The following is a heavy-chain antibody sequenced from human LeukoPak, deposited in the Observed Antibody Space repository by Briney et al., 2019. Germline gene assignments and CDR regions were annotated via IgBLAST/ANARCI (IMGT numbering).Heavy chain of an antibody. Sequence: GGSLRLSCSASGFTFSNFVMHWVRQAPGKGLEYVAIINDNGYNTDYAGSVKGRFTVARDNSKNTLYLQMSSLRPDDTAVYYCVRTYDENPLGWFDPWGQGTLVTVSS. V-gene: IGHV3-64D*09. CDR2: INDNGYNT. CDR3: VRTYDENPLGWFDP. CDR1: GFTFSNFV. D-gene: IGHD5-12*01. J-gene: IGHJ5*02.